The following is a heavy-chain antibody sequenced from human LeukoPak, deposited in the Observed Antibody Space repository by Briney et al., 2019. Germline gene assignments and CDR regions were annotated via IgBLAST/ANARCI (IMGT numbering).Heavy chain of an antibody. CDR2: INPSGGGT. V-gene: IGHV1-46*01. CDR1: GFTFSSYG. Sequence: KAGGSLRLSCAASGFTFSSYGMHWVRQAPGQGLEWMAIINPSGGGTKYAQKFQGRVTMTRDTPTNTVYMELSSLRTEDTAVYYCASVYLYGMDVWGQGTTVTVSS. D-gene: IGHD2-8*01. CDR3: ASVYLYGMDV. J-gene: IGHJ6*02.